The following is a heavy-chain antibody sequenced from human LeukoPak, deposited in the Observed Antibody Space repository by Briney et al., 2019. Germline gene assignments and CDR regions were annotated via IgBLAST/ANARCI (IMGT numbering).Heavy chain of an antibody. D-gene: IGHD2-15*01. CDR2: IRSKANSYAT. V-gene: IGHV3-73*01. J-gene: IGHJ4*02. CDR3: AKGEEPATAAY. CDR1: GFIFSDSA. Sequence: GGSLRLSCAASGFIFSDSAMHWVRQASGKGLEWVGRIRSKANSYATAYVESVKGRFTVSRDDSKNTAYLQMNSLKTEDTAVYYCAKGEEPATAAYWGQGTLVTVSS.